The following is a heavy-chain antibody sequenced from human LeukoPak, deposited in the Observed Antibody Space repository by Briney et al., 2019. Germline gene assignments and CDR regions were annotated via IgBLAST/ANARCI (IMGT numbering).Heavy chain of an antibody. CDR3: AKLSYDFWSALSNPFDY. CDR1: GFTFSSYA. V-gene: IGHV3-23*01. J-gene: IGHJ4*02. Sequence: GGSLRLSCAASGFTFSSYAMSWVRQAPGKGLEWVSAISGSGGSTYYADSVKGRFTISRDNSKNTLYLQMNSLRAEDTAVYCCAKLSYDFWSALSNPFDYWGQGTLVTVSS. D-gene: IGHD3-3*01. CDR2: ISGSGGST.